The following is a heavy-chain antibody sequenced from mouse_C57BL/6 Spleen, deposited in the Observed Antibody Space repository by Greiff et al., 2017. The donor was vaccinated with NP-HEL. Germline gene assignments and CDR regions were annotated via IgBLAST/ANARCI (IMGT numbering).Heavy chain of an antibody. CDR3: TRYDDYAWFAY. CDR1: GYTFTDYE. CDR2: IDPETGGT. D-gene: IGHD2-3*01. V-gene: IGHV1-15*01. J-gene: IGHJ3*01. Sequence: QVQLQQSGAELVRPGASVTLSCKASGYTFTDYEMHWVKQTPVHGLEWIGAIDPETGGTAYNQKFKGKAILTADKSSSTAYMELRSLTSEDSAVYYCTRYDDYAWFAYWGQGTLVTVSA.